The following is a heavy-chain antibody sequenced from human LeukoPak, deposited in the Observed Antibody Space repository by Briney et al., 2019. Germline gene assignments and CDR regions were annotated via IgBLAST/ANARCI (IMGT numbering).Heavy chain of an antibody. CDR3: ARLSSGWSHYFDY. CDR2: IYHSGRI. CDR1: GASISSGGYH. J-gene: IGHJ4*02. D-gene: IGHD6-19*01. V-gene: IGHV4-30-2*06. Sequence: PTETLSLTCTVSGASISSGGYHWSWIRQSPEKGLECIGYIYHSGRIFYNPSLKSRVTISVDRSKNQFSLKLNSVTAADTAVYYCARLSSGWSHYFDYWGQGTLVTVSS.